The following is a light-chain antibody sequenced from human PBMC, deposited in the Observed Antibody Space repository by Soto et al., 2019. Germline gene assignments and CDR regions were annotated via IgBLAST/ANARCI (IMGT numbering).Light chain of an antibody. CDR1: QSVSSSY. CDR2: GAS. J-gene: IGKJ2*01. V-gene: IGKV3-20*01. CDR3: QHYSSNWYT. Sequence: EIVLTQSPGTLSLSPGERATLSCRASQSVSSSYLAWYQQKPGQAPRLLIYGASSRATGIPDRFSGSGSGTDFTLTISRLQPEDFATYYCQHYSSNWYTFGPGTKLDIK.